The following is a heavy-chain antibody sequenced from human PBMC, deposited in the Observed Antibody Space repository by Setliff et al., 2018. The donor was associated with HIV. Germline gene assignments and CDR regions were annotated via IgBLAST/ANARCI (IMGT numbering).Heavy chain of an antibody. CDR3: ATGFGAVTDYAMDV. CDR1: GGSFNTYS. J-gene: IGHJ6*02. CDR2: VITILGGVT. D-gene: IGHD3-10*01. Sequence: SVKVSCKTSGGSFNTYSISWVRQAPGQGLEWMGGVITILGGVTKYAQKFQGRATITADESTNTAYMELSSLRSEDTAVYYCATGFGAVTDYAMDVWGQGTTVTVSS. V-gene: IGHV1-69*10.